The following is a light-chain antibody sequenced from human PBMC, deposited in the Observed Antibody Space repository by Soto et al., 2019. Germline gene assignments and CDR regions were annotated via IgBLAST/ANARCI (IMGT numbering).Light chain of an antibody. V-gene: IGKV1-9*01. Sequence: DIQLTQSPSFLSASIGDRVSLSCRAGQDITKYLALFHQKPGRAPKLLIYSASTLHVGVPARFSGGGSGTEFTLTINSLQAEDFATYYCQQVDRPPLTFGGGTKVEIK. CDR1: QDITKY. J-gene: IGKJ4*01. CDR2: SAS. CDR3: QQVDRPPLT.